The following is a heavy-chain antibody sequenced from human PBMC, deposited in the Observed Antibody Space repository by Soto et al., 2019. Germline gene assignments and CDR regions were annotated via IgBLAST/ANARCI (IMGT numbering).Heavy chain of an antibody. D-gene: IGHD6-13*01. CDR2: IIPILGIA. CDR3: ARVRAAAGHT. V-gene: IGHV1-69*10. Sequence: GASVKVSCKASGGTFSSYTISWVRQAPGQGLEWMGGIIPILGIANYAQKFQGRVTITADKSTSTAYMELSSLRSEDTAVYYCARVRAAAGHTWGQGTLVTVSS. J-gene: IGHJ5*01. CDR1: GGTFSSYT.